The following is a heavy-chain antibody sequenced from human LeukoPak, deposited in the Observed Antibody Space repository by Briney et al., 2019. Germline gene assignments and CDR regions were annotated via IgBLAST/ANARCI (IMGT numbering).Heavy chain of an antibody. V-gene: IGHV1-2*02. J-gene: IGHJ4*02. CDR2: INPNSGGT. D-gene: IGHD3-16*01. Sequence: ASVTVSCKASGYTFTGYYMHWVRQAPGQGLEWMGWINPNSGGTNYAQKFQGRVTMTRDTSISTAYMELSRLRSDDTAVYYCARDSRMRGDSIDYWGQGTLVTVSS. CDR1: GYTFTGYY. CDR3: ARDSRMRGDSIDY.